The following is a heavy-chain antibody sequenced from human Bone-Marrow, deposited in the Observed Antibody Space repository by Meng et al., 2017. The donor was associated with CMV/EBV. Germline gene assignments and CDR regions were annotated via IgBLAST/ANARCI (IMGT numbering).Heavy chain of an antibody. CDR2: ISGNSVNT. CDR3: ARRIATQAFDI. Sequence: SCAASGFTFSSYAMSWVRQAPGKGLKWVSTISGNSVNTYYADSVKGRFTVSRDNSKNTLYLQMNSLGTEDTAVYYCARRIATQAFDIWGQGTMVTVSS. J-gene: IGHJ3*02. V-gene: IGHV3-23*01. CDR1: GFTFSSYA. D-gene: IGHD2-15*01.